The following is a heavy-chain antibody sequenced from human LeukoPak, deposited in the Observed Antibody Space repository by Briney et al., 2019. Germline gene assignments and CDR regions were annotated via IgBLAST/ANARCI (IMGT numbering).Heavy chain of an antibody. CDR3: ATYGMDV. CDR1: GHTLTELS. CDR2: FDPEDGET. J-gene: IGHJ6*04. V-gene: IGHV1-24*01. Sequence: ASEKVSCKVSGHTLTELSMYWVRQAPGKGLEWMGGFDPEDGETIYAQKFQGRVTMTEDTSTDTAYMELSSLRSEDTAVYYCATYGMDVWGKGTTVTVSS.